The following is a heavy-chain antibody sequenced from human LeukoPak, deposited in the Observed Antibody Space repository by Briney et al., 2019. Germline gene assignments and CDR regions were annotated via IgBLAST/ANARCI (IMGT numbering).Heavy chain of an antibody. CDR1: GFTFSSYS. CDR2: ISSSSSYI. Sequence: GGSLRLSCAASGFTFSSYSMNWVRQAPGKGLEWVSSISSSSSYIYYADSVKGRFTISRDNAKNSLYLQMNSLRAEDTAVYYCARDLVWGAGAFDIWGQGTMVTVSS. D-gene: IGHD1-26*01. CDR3: ARDLVWGAGAFDI. V-gene: IGHV3-21*01. J-gene: IGHJ3*02.